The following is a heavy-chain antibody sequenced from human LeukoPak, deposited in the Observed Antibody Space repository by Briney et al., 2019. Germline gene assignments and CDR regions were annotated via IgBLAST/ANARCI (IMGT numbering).Heavy chain of an antibody. CDR3: ARAGELSSRYYYYYMDV. J-gene: IGHJ6*03. CDR2: IFYRGST. D-gene: IGHD3-10*01. Sequence: SETLSLTCAVSGGSISSYYWSWIRQPPGKGLEWIGHIFYRGSTNYNPSLKNRVTISVDTSKNQFSLRLSSVTAADRAVYYCARAGELSSRYYYYYMDVWGKGTTVTISS. V-gene: IGHV4-59*01. CDR1: GGSISSYY.